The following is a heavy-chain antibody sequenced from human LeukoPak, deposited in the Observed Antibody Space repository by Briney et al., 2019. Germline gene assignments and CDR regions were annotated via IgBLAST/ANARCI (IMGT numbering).Heavy chain of an antibody. J-gene: IGHJ3*02. CDR2: TYYRSKWNY. V-gene: IGHV6-1*01. CDR3: ARDRAYTGSYYAFDI. D-gene: IGHD1-26*01. CDR1: GDSLSTNNVG. Sequence: SQTLSLTCAISGDSLSTNNVGWNWIRQSPSRGLEWLGRTYYRSKWNYHYAVSVKSRITINPDTPKNQLSLQLNSVTPEDTALYYCARDRAYTGSYYAFDIWGEGTMVTVSS.